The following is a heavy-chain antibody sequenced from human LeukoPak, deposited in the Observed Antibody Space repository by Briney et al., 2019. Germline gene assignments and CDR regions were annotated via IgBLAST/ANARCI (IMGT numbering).Heavy chain of an antibody. Sequence: GASVKVSCKASGYTFTSYAMHWVRQAPGQRLEWMGWINAGNGNTKYSQEFQGRVTITRNTSISTAYMELSSLRSEDTAVYYCARAGSSSWYGVHRKDTDYYMDVWGKGTTVTISS. CDR2: INAGNGNT. CDR1: GYTFTSYA. D-gene: IGHD6-13*01. V-gene: IGHV1-3*03. J-gene: IGHJ6*03. CDR3: ARAGSSSWYGVHRKDTDYYMDV.